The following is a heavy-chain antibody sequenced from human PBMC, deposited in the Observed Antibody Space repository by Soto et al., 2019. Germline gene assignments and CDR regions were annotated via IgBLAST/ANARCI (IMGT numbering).Heavy chain of an antibody. J-gene: IGHJ6*02. D-gene: IGHD4-17*01. Sequence: GGSLRLSCAASGFTFSSYAMSWVRQAPGKGLEWVSAISGSGGSTYYADSVKGRFTISRDNSKNTLYLQMNSLRAEDTAVYYCAKDRHGDYQLVYYYYGMDVWGQGTTVTVSS. CDR2: ISGSGGST. V-gene: IGHV3-23*01. CDR3: AKDRHGDYQLVYYYYGMDV. CDR1: GFTFSSYA.